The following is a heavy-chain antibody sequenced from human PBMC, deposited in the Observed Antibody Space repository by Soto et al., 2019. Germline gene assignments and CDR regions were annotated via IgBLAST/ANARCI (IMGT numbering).Heavy chain of an antibody. CDR2: IYYSGST. CDR3: ARLGAYYQSLDP. CDR1: EGTSGNYC. V-gene: IGHV4-59*08. Sequence: PSEPMPLTSTVSEGTSGNYCGSWIRQPPGKGLEWIGYIYYSGSTNYNPSLKSRVTISVDTSKNQFSLKLSSVTAADTAVYYCARLGAYYQSLDPWGPGTLVTVSS. J-gene: IGHJ5*02. D-gene: IGHD2-21*01.